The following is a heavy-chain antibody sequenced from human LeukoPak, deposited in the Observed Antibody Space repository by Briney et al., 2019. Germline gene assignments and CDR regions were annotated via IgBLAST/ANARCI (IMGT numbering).Heavy chain of an antibody. D-gene: IGHD2-15*01. Sequence: GGSLRLSCAASGFTFSDYYMSWIRQAPGKGLEWVSYISSSGSTIYYADSVKGRFTISRDNSKNTLYLQMNSLRAEDTAVYYCAKGGVVVAATQAFDIWGQGTMVTVSS. J-gene: IGHJ3*02. CDR3: AKGGVVVAATQAFDI. V-gene: IGHV3-11*01. CDR1: GFTFSDYY. CDR2: ISSSGSTI.